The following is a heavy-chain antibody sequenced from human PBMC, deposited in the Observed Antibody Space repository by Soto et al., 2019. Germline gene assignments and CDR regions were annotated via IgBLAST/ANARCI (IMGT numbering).Heavy chain of an antibody. J-gene: IGHJ6*02. D-gene: IGHD2-2*01. Sequence: LSLTCTVSGGSVSSGSYYWSWIRQPPGKGLEWIGYIYYSGSTNYNPSLKSRVTISVDTSKNQFSLKLSSVTAADTAVYYCARGTGHYYGMDVWGQGTTVTVSS. CDR2: IYYSGST. CDR1: GGSVSSGSYY. V-gene: IGHV4-61*01. CDR3: ARGTGHYYGMDV.